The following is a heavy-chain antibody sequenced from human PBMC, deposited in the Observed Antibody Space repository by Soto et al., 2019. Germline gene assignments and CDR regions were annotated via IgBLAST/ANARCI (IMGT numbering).Heavy chain of an antibody. Sequence: PSETLSLTCIVSGGSISGFYWSWIRQPPGKGLEWIGYLYYSGNTNYNPSLKSRVTMSVDMSKNHFSLKLGSVTAADTAVYYCARESRYCSGGTCYHWFDPWGQGTLVTVSS. CDR3: ARESRYCSGGTCYHWFDP. J-gene: IGHJ5*02. V-gene: IGHV4-59*12. D-gene: IGHD2-15*01. CDR1: GGSISGFY. CDR2: LYYSGNT.